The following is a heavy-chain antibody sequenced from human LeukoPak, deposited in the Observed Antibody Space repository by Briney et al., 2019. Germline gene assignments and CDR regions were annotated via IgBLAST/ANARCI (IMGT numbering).Heavy chain of an antibody. J-gene: IGHJ1*01. CDR2: IIPIFGTA. D-gene: IGHD3-22*01. V-gene: IGHV1-69*05. CDR3: ARDVQPYYYDSSGYYYVRYFQH. Sequence: SVKVSCKASGGTFSSYAISWVRQAPGQGLEWMGGIIPIFGTANYAQKLQGRVTMTTDTSTSTAYMELRSLRSDDTAVYYCARDVQPYYYDSSGYYYVRYFQHWGQGTLVTVSS. CDR1: GGTFSSYA.